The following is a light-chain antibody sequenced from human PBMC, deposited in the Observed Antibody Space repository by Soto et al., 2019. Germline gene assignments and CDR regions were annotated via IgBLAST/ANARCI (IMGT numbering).Light chain of an antibody. V-gene: IGKV1-33*01. Sequence: DIQMTQSPSSLSASVGDRVTITCQASQDISNYLNWYQQKPGKAPKLLIYDASNLETGVPSRFSGSGSGTDFTFTISSLQPEDIATYYCQQYDNLHAPVTFGPGTKVDIK. CDR2: DAS. CDR3: QQYDNLHAPVT. CDR1: QDISNY. J-gene: IGKJ3*01.